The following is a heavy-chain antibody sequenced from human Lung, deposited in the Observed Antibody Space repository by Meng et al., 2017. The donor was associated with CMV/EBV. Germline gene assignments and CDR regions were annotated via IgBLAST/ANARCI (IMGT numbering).Heavy chain of an antibody. Sequence: GGSXRPXXAASGFTFDDYTMHWVRQAPGKGLEWVSLISWDGGTTYYADSVKGRFSISRDNSKNSLYLQLNSLRSEDTAFYYCAKDISFHGMAIPDNWRQGSLVTVSS. CDR3: AKDISFHGMAIPDN. J-gene: IGHJ4*02. CDR1: GFTFDDYT. CDR2: ISWDGGTT. V-gene: IGHV3-43*01. D-gene: IGHD5-24*01.